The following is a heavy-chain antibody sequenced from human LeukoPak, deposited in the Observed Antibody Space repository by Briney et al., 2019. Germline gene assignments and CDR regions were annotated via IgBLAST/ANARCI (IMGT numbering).Heavy chain of an antibody. CDR2: INSDGSST. V-gene: IGHV3-74*01. D-gene: IGHD1-26*01. Sequence: MHWVRQAPGKGLLWVSRINSDGSSTSYADSVKGRFTISRDNAKNTLYLQMNSLRAEDTAVYYCAGSSFDYWGQGTLVTVSS. CDR3: AGSSFDY. J-gene: IGHJ4*02.